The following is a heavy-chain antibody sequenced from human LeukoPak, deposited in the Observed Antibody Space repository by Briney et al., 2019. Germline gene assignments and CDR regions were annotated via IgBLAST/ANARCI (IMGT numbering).Heavy chain of an antibody. Sequence: GGSLRLSCAASGFTFSSYSMNWVRQAPGKGLEWVSSISSSSSYIYYADSVKGRFTISRDNAKNSLYLQMNSLRAEDTAVYYCARQRDILKNFDYWGQGTLVTVSS. D-gene: IGHD3-9*01. CDR1: GFTFSSYS. CDR3: ARQRDILKNFDY. J-gene: IGHJ4*02. V-gene: IGHV3-21*04. CDR2: ISSSSSYI.